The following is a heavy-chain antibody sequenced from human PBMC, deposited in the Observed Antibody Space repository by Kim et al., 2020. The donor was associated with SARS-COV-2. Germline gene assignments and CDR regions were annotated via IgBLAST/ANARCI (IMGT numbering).Heavy chain of an antibody. CDR3: ARPLFKGGTFDY. Sequence: ASVKVSCKASGYTFTGYYMHWVRQAPGQGLEWMGRINPNSGGTNYAQKFQGRVTMTRDTSISTAYMELSRLRSDDTAVYYCARPLFKGGTFDYWGQGTLVTVSS. CDR2: INPNSGGT. J-gene: IGHJ4*02. V-gene: IGHV1-2*06. D-gene: IGHD1-26*01. CDR1: GYTFTGYY.